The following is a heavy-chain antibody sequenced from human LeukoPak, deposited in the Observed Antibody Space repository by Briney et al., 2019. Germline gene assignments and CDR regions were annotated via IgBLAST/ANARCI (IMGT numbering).Heavy chain of an antibody. CDR2: ISYDGSNK. J-gene: IGHJ4*02. D-gene: IGHD4/OR15-4a*01. V-gene: IGHV3-30*14. Sequence: GGSLRLSCAASGFTFSSYAMHWVRQAPGKGLEWVAVISYDGSNKYYADSVKGRFTISRDNSKNTLYLQMNSLSAEDTAVYYCARRAGAYSHPYDYWGQGTLVTVSS. CDR1: GFTFSSYA. CDR3: ARRAGAYSHPYDY.